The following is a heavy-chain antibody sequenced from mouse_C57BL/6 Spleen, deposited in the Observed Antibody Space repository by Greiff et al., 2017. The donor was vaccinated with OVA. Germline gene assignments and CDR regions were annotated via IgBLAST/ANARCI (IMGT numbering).Heavy chain of an antibody. Sequence: VQLQQPGAELVKPGASVKLSCKASGYTFTSYWMQWVKQRPGQGLEWIGEIDPSDSYTNYNQKFKGKATLTVDTSSSTAYMQLSSLTSEDSAVYYCARRSKSNFDYWGQGTTLTVSS. CDR3: ARRSKSNFDY. J-gene: IGHJ2*01. CDR2: IDPSDSYT. CDR1: GYTFTSYW. D-gene: IGHD2-5*01. V-gene: IGHV1-50*01.